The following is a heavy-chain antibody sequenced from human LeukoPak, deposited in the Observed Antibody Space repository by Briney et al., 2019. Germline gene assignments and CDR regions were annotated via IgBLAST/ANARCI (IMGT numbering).Heavy chain of an antibody. Sequence: ASVKVSCKASGYSFTGYYMHWVRQAPRQGLEWMGWINPHRGGTKNEQKFQGRVTMTRDTSISTAYMELSRLRSDDTAVYYCARGLLSSRYGSGVVGYYYYMDVWGKGTTVTVSS. D-gene: IGHD6-19*01. CDR1: GYSFTGYY. CDR2: INPHRGGT. CDR3: ARGLLSSRYGSGVVGYYYYMDV. J-gene: IGHJ6*03. V-gene: IGHV1-2*02.